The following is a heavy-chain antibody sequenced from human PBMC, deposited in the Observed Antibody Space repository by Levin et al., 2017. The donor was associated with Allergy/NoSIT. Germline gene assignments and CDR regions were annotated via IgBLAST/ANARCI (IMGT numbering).Heavy chain of an antibody. D-gene: IGHD3-10*01. J-gene: IGHJ3*02. CDR3: ARDNIGLPDAFDI. CDR2: ISWNSGSI. Sequence: GASLRLSCAASGFTFDDYAMHWVRQAPGKGLEWVPGISWNSGSIGYADSVKGRFTISRDNAKNSLYLQMNSLRTEDTALYYCARDNIGLPDAFDIWGQGTMVIVSS. CDR1: GFTFDDYA. V-gene: IGHV3-9*01.